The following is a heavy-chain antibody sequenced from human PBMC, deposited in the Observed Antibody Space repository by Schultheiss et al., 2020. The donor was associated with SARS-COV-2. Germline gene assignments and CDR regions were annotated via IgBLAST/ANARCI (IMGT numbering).Heavy chain of an antibody. V-gene: IGHV3-21*01. CDR2: ISSSSSYI. CDR3: ARARAEQHLPFSWGPIPHPTTWFDP. D-gene: IGHD6-13*01. Sequence: GGSLRLSCAASGFTFSSYAMHWVRQAPGKGLEWVSAISSSSSYIYYADSVKGRFTVSRDNAGNTLYLQMNNLRVEDTAIYYCARARAEQHLPFSWGPIPHPTTWFDPWGQGTLVTVSS. CDR1: GFTFSSYA. J-gene: IGHJ5*02.